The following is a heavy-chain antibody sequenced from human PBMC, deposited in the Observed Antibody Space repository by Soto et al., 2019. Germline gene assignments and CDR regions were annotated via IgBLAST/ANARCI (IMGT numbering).Heavy chain of an antibody. V-gene: IGHV4-39*01. CDR2: IYSGGNT. CDR1: GGSITSHHYY. CDR3: GSGPSTTWIDN. D-gene: IGHD2-2*01. J-gene: IGHJ4*02. Sequence: QLQVQESGPGQVKPSQTLSLTCTVSGGSITSHHYYWGWIRQPPGKGLEWIGSIYSGGNTYYNPSLRSRLTIFVDTAKNLISLKLNSVTAADSARYYCGSGPSTTWIDNWGLGTQVSVSS.